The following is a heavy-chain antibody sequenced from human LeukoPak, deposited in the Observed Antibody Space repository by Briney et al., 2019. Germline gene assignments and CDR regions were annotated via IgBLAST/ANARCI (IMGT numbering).Heavy chain of an antibody. CDR2: ITTSSRYI. D-gene: IGHD3-10*01. Sequence: GGSRRLSCAASGFSFSSYTMTWFRQAPGKGLEWVSSITTSSRYIYYADSVKGRFTISRDNAKNSLFLQMDSLRAEDTALYYCARDPDSGQWGPGTLVTVSS. J-gene: IGHJ4*02. CDR1: GFSFSSYT. CDR3: ARDPDSGQ. V-gene: IGHV3-21*01.